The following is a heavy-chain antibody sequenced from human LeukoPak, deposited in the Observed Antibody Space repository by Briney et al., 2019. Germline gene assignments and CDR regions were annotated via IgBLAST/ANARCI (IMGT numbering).Heavy chain of an antibody. J-gene: IGHJ4*02. CDR2: IKQDGSER. CDR1: GFTFSNYW. Sequence: GALRLSCAASGFTFSNYWMTWVRQAPGKGLEWVANIKQDGSERDYVDSVKGRFTISRDDAKNSLYLQMNRLRAEDTAVYYCARGITMANWGQGTLVTVSS. V-gene: IGHV3-7*04. CDR3: ARGITMAN. D-gene: IGHD3-10*01.